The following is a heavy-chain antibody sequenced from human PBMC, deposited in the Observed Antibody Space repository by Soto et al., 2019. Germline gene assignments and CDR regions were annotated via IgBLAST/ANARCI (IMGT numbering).Heavy chain of an antibody. Sequence: SLRLSCAASGFTFSSYSMNWVRQAPGKGLEWVSYITSSSSARYYADSVKGRFTISRDNAKNSLYLQMNSLRAEDTAVYYCARHEASTGTTTWGQGTLVTVSS. D-gene: IGHD2-8*02. J-gene: IGHJ4*02. CDR2: ITSSSSAR. CDR3: ARHEASTGTTT. V-gene: IGHV3-48*01. CDR1: GFTFSSYS.